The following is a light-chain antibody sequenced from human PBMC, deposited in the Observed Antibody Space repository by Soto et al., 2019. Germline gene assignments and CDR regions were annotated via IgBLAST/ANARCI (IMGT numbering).Light chain of an antibody. CDR2: TAS. Sequence: IQLTQSPSFLSASVGDRVTITCRASQSINSYVAWHQQKPGKAPKLLIYTASTLQSGVTSRFSGSGSGTEFTLTIRSLQPEDSATYFCQQGYDYPLSFGGGTKVEI. V-gene: IGKV1-9*01. CDR1: QSINSY. CDR3: QQGYDYPLS. J-gene: IGKJ4*01.